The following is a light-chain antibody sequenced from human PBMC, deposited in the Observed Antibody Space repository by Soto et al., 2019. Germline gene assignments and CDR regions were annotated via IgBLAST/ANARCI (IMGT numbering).Light chain of an antibody. CDR3: QQSGSSSWT. V-gene: IGKV3-20*01. CDR1: QSVDTLY. CDR2: GTS. J-gene: IGKJ1*01. Sequence: EIVLTQSPATLSLSPGERAAVSCRASQSVDTLYLAWYQQLPGQAPRLLIRGTSRRATGIPDRFSGSGSGTDFTLTISRLEPEDFAVYYCQQSGSSSWTFGQGTKVDIK.